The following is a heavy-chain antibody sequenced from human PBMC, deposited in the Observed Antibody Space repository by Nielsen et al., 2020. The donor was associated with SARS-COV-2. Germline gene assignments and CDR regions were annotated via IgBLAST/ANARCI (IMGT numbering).Heavy chain of an antibody. D-gene: IGHD3-22*01. CDR3: TRGLGYYDPRVYFQH. CDR2: IDHSGTT. Sequence: SETLSLTCTVSGGSISNVGYFRSWIRQPPGGGLEWIGDIDHSGTTYYNPSLKSRVSISVDTSKNQFSLHLTSVTAADTAVYYCTRGLGYYDPRVYFQHWGQGTLVTVSS. J-gene: IGHJ1*01. CDR1: GGSISNVGYF. V-gene: IGHV4-39*07.